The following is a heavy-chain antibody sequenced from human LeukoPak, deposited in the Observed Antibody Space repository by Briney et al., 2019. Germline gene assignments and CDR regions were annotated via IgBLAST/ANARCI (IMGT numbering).Heavy chain of an antibody. Sequence: SVKVSCKASGGSFDNYAFSWVRQAPGQGLEWMGRIIPIFGTADYAQKFQGGVIITAEKSTSTAYMELSSLKSDYTAVYYCASLTAFDPWGQGTLVTVSS. CDR2: IIPIFGTA. V-gene: IGHV1-69*06. CDR1: GGSFDNYA. D-gene: IGHD5-18*01. J-gene: IGHJ5*02. CDR3: ASLTAFDP.